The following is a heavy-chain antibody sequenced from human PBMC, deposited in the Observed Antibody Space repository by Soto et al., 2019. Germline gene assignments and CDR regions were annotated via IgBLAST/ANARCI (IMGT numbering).Heavy chain of an antibody. CDR3: ARLYVVVAATPLGRAFDI. J-gene: IGHJ3*02. V-gene: IGHV1-24*01. D-gene: IGHD2-15*01. CDR2: FDPEDGET. Sequence: ASVKVSCKVSGYTLTELSTHWVRQAPGKGLEWMGGFDPEDGETIYAQKFQGRVTMTEDTSTDTAYMELSSLRSEDTAVYYCARLYVVVAATPLGRAFDIWGQGTMVTVSS. CDR1: GYTLTELS.